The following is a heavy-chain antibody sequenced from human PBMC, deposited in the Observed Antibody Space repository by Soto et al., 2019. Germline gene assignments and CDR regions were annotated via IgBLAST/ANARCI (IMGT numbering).Heavy chain of an antibody. J-gene: IGHJ3*02. CDR1: GFTVSNYG. V-gene: IGHV3-33*01. CDR2: IWKDGNNK. CDR3: ARGKAWTDEAFDI. Sequence: QVQLGESGGGVVQPGQSLRLSCAASGFTVSNYGMHWVRQAPGKGLEWVAVIWKDGNNKYYRDSVKGRFTIPRDNSKNALEVQRSSLRGEETAGYCCARGKAWTDEAFDIWGQGTMVTVSS. D-gene: IGHD5-12*01.